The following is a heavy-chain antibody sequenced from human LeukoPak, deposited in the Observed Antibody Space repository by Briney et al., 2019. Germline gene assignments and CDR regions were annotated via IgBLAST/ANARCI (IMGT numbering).Heavy chain of an antibody. Sequence: SDTLSLTCTVSGGSISSYYWSWIRQPPGKGLEWIGYIYYSGSTNYNPSLKSRVTVSVDTSKNQFSLKLSSVTAVDTAVYYCARGTKKFGYFDCWGQGTLVTVSS. CDR2: IYYSGST. CDR3: ARGTKKFGYFDC. D-gene: IGHD3-10*01. CDR1: GGSISSYY. V-gene: IGHV4-59*07. J-gene: IGHJ4*02.